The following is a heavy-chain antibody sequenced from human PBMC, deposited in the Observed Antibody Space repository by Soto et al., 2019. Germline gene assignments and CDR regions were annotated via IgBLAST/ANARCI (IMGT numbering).Heavy chain of an antibody. Sequence: GGSLRLSCAASGFTFSSYAMSWVRQAPGKGLEWVSAISGSGGSTYYADSVKGRFTISRDNSKNTLYLQMNSLRAEDTAVYYCAKEPTLYDSSGYYAEYFKHWGQGTLVTVSS. CDR1: GFTFSSYA. V-gene: IGHV3-23*01. D-gene: IGHD3-22*01. CDR3: AKEPTLYDSSGYYAEYFKH. CDR2: ISGSGGST. J-gene: IGHJ1*01.